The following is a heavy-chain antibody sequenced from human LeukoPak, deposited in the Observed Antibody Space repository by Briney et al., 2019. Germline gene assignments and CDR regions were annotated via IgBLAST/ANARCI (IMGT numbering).Heavy chain of an antibody. CDR1: GGTFSSYA. J-gene: IGHJ3*02. Sequence: SVKVSCKASGGTFSSYAISWVRQAPGQGLEWMGRIIPILGIANYAQKFQGRVTITADKSTSTAYMELSSLRSEDTAVYYCATPKSASGYSYGSHAFDIWGQGTMVTVSS. CDR2: IIPILGIA. V-gene: IGHV1-69*04. D-gene: IGHD5-18*01. CDR3: ATPKSASGYSYGSHAFDI.